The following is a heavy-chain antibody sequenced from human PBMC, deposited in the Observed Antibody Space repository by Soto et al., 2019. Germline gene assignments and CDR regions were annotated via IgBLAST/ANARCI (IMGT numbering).Heavy chain of an antibody. D-gene: IGHD2-2*01. J-gene: IGHJ6*02. CDR2: IIPISGTA. V-gene: IGHV1-69*01. CDR1: GGTFSSYA. CDR3: ARSQGSSTSLEIYYYYYYGMDV. Sequence: QVQMVQSGAEVKKPGSSVKVCCKASGGTFSSYAISWVRQAPGQGLEWMGGIIPISGTANYAQKFQGRVTITADESTSTAYMALSSLRSEDTAVYYCARSQGSSTSLEIYYYYYYGMDVCGQGTTVTVSS.